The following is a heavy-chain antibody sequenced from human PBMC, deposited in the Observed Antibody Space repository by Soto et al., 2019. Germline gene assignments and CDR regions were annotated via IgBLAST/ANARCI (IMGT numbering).Heavy chain of an antibody. J-gene: IGHJ4*02. CDR3: ARDIGTVARYGLGY. V-gene: IGHV3-33*01. Sequence: QVQLVESGGGVVQPGRSLRLSCAASGFTFSSYGMHWVRQAPGKGLEWVAVIWYDGSNKYYVDSVKGRFTISRDNSKNTLYLQMNSLRAEDTAVYYCARDIGTVARYGLGYWGQGTLVTVSS. D-gene: IGHD1-26*01. CDR1: GFTFSSYG. CDR2: IWYDGSNK.